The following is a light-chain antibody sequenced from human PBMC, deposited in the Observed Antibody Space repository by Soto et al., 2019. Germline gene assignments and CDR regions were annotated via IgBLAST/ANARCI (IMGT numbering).Light chain of an antibody. CDR2: AAS. CDR1: QGISNY. V-gene: IGKV1-27*01. Sequence: DIQMTQSPSSLSASVGDRVTITCRASQGISNYLAWYQQKPGKVPKLLIYAASTLQSGVPSRFSGSGSGTDFTLSICSPQPEEVATYYCQKYNRAGWTVGQGTKVELK. CDR3: QKYNRAGWT. J-gene: IGKJ1*01.